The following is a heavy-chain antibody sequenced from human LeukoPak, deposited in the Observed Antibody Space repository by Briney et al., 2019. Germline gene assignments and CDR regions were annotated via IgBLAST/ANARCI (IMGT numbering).Heavy chain of an antibody. D-gene: IGHD3-9*01. V-gene: IGHV3-21*01. CDR1: GFTFSSYS. CDR3: ARGKTSDDIIEDAFD. Sequence: GGSLRLSCAASGFTFSSYSMNWVRQAPGKGLEWVSSISSSSSYIYYADSVKGRFTISRDNAKNSLYLQMNSLRAEDTAVYYCARGKTSDDIIEDAFDIGAKGQWSPSLQ. CDR2: ISSSSSYI. J-gene: IGHJ3*02.